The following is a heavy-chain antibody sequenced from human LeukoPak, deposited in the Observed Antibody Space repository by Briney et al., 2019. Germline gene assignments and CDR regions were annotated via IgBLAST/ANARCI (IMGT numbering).Heavy chain of an antibody. CDR3: VSKAYSSSWYYFDY. V-gene: IGHV4-34*01. J-gene: IGHJ4*02. Sequence: SETLSLTCAVYGGSFSGYYWSWIRQPPGKGLEWIGEINHSGSTNYNPSLKSRVTISVDTSKNQFSLKLSSVTAADTAVYYCVSKAYSSSWYYFDYWGQGTLVTVSS. CDR2: INHSGST. D-gene: IGHD6-13*01. CDR1: GGSFSGYY.